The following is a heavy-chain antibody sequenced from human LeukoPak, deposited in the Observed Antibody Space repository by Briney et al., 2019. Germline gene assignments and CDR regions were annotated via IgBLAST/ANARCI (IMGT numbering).Heavy chain of an antibody. D-gene: IGHD3-16*02. CDR1: GFSLSTSGVG. CDR3: AHSPPSWGDYVWGSYRYVWFDP. CDR2: IYWDDDK. Sequence: SGPTLVKPTQTLTLTCTFSGFSLSTSGVGVGWIRQPPGKALEWLALIYWDDDKRYSPSLKSRLTITNDTSKNHVVLTMTNMDPVDTATYYCAHSPPSWGDYVWGSYRYVWFDPWGQGALVTVSS. V-gene: IGHV2-5*02. J-gene: IGHJ5*02.